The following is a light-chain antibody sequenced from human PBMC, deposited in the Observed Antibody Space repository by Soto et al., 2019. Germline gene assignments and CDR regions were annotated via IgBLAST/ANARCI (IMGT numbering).Light chain of an antibody. CDR3: QQAYGTPRT. CDR1: QSINSY. V-gene: IGKV1-39*01. J-gene: IGKJ1*01. Sequence: DIQMTQSPSSLSASVGDRVTITCRASQSINSYLNWYQQKPGKAPKVLIHSASSLQSGVPSRFSGSGSGTDFTLTISSLQPEDFATYYCQQAYGTPRTFGQGTKVEIK. CDR2: SAS.